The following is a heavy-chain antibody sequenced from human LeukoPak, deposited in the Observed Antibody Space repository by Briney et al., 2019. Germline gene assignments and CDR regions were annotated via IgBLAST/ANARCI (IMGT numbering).Heavy chain of an antibody. D-gene: IGHD3-22*01. CDR2: MNPNSGNT. Sequence: ASVKVSCKASGYSFTSYDINWVRQATGQGLEWMGWMNPNSGNTGYAQKFQGRVTITRDTSISTAYMELSSLRSEDTAVYYCARRSDYYDSGAYFYWGQGTLVTVSS. CDR1: GYSFTSYD. CDR3: ARRSDYYDSGAYFY. J-gene: IGHJ4*02. V-gene: IGHV1-8*01.